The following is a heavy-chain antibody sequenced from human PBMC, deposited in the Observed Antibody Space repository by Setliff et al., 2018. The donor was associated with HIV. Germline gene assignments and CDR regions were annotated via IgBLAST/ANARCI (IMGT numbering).Heavy chain of an antibody. Sequence: SETLSLTCTVSGGSISSGTSYWSWIRQPAEKGLEWIGRIYTSGSTNYNPSLKSRVSISVDTSKNRFSLKLSSVTATDTAVYFCARRGGRSAIISVRAFDSWGQGTLVNVSS. CDR1: GGSISSGTSY. J-gene: IGHJ4*02. V-gene: IGHV4-61*02. CDR2: IYTSGST. CDR3: ARRGGRSAIISVRAFDS. D-gene: IGHD3-10*01.